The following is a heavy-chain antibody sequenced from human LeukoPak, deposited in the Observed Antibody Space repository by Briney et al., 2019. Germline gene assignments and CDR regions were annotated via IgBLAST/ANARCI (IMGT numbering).Heavy chain of an antibody. V-gene: IGHV4-38-2*02. Sequence: SGTLSLTCAVSGYSISSGYYWGWIRQPPGKGLEWIGSIYHSGSTYYNPSLKSRVTISVDTSKNQFSLKLSSVTAADTAVYYCARDLSGYGDYSSPDYWGQGTLVTVSS. D-gene: IGHD4-17*01. CDR2: IYHSGST. J-gene: IGHJ4*02. CDR3: ARDLSGYGDYSSPDY. CDR1: GYSISSGYY.